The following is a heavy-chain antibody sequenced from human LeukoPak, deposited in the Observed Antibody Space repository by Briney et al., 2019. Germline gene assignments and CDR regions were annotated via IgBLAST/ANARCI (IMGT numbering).Heavy chain of an antibody. CDR3: APVVAATTFDY. D-gene: IGHD2-15*01. CDR1: GYTFTGYY. CDR2: INPNSGDT. V-gene: IGHV1-2*02. J-gene: IGHJ4*02. Sequence: ASVKVSCKASGYTFTGYYMHWVRQAPGQGLEWMGWINPNSGDTNYAQKFQGRVTMTRDTSINTAYMELSRLRSDDTAVYYCAPVVAATTFDYWGQGTLVTVSS.